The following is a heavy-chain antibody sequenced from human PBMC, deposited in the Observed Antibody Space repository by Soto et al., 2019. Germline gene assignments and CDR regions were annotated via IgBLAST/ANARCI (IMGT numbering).Heavy chain of an antibody. D-gene: IGHD1-7*01. Sequence: SETLSLTCTVSGGSISSGDYYWSWIRQPPGKGLEWIGYIYYSGSTYYNPSLKSRVTISVDTSKNQFSLKLSSVTAADTAVYYCARGLAGTTNDYWGQGTLVTVSS. CDR3: ARGLAGTTNDY. V-gene: IGHV4-30-4*01. J-gene: IGHJ4*02. CDR1: GGSISSGDYY. CDR2: IYYSGST.